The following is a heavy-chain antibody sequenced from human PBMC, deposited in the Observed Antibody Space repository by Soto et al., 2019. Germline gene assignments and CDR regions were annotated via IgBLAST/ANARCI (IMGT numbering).Heavy chain of an antibody. J-gene: IGHJ6*02. CDR1: GFTFSGNA. CDR3: AKDGGFLESLPIWDYYYYGMDV. Sequence: LRLSCAASGFTFSGNAMSWVRQAQGKGLEWVSSISASGDNTYYADSVKGRFTISRDNSKNTLYLQMNSLRAKDTAVYYCAKDGGFLESLPIWDYYYYGMDVWGQGTTVTVSS. CDR2: ISASGDNT. D-gene: IGHD3-3*01. V-gene: IGHV3-23*01.